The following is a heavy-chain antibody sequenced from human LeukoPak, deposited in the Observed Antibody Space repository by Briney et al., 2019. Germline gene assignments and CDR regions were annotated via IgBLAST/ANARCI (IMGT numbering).Heavy chain of an antibody. V-gene: IGHV3-48*02. CDR3: ARLDGSGYFDY. J-gene: IGHJ4*02. CDR1: GFTFSSQA. D-gene: IGHD3-10*01. CDR2: ISSSGTTI. Sequence: GGSLRLSCASSGFTFSSQAMSWVRQAPGKGLEWVSYISSSGTTIYYADSVKGRFTISRDNAKNSLHLQMNSLRDEDTAVYYCARLDGSGYFDYWGQGTLVTVSS.